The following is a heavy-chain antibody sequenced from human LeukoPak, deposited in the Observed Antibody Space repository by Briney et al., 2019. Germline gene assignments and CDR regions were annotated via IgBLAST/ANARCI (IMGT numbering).Heavy chain of an antibody. D-gene: IGHD6-25*01. CDR1: GFTFSSFA. V-gene: IGHV3-23*01. CDR2: ISSRGGST. J-gene: IGHJ3*02. CDR3: ARRSAAKDAFDI. Sequence: GGSLRLSCAASGFTFSSFAMSWVRQAPGKGLEWVSGISSRGGSTYYADSVKGRFTISRDNSKNTLYLQMNSLRAEDTAVYYCARRSAAKDAFDIWGQGTMVTVSS.